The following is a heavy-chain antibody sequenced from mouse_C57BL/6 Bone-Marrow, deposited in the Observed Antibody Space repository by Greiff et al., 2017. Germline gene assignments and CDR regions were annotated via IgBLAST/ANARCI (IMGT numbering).Heavy chain of an antibody. CDR2: IWGVGNT. Sequence: VQRVESGPGLVAPSQSLSITCTVSGFSLTSYGVDWVRQSPGKGLEWLGVIWGVGNTNYNSAPKSRLSISKDNTKSQVFLKMNSLQTDDTAMYYCASGWLLAYWAQGTLVTVSA. CDR1: GFSLTSYG. D-gene: IGHD2-3*01. J-gene: IGHJ3*01. V-gene: IGHV2-6*01. CDR3: ASGWLLAY.